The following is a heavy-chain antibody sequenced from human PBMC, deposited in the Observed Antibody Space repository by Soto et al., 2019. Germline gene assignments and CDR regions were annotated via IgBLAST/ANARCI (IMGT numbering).Heavy chain of an antibody. Sequence: SETLSLTCXVSGGSISSPNFYWSWIRQHPGKGLEWIGHIYYNGTTYYNPTLKSRVSISVDTSKNQFSLKLSSVTAADTAVYYCARGGSLYWYFDLWGRGTLVTVSS. CDR3: ARGGSLYWYFDL. V-gene: IGHV4-31*03. D-gene: IGHD1-26*01. CDR1: GGSISSPNFY. J-gene: IGHJ2*01. CDR2: IYYNGTT.